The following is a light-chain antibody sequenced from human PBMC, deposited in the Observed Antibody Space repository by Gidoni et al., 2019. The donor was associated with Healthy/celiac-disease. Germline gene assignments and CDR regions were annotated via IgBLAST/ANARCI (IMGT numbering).Light chain of an antibody. Sequence: EIVLTPSPGTLSLSPGESATLSCRASQSVSSSYLAWYQQKPGQAPRLLIYGASSRATVIPDRFSGSGSGTDFTLTISRLEPEDFAVYYCQQYGSSPLTFGGGTKVEIK. J-gene: IGKJ4*01. CDR1: QSVSSSY. CDR3: QQYGSSPLT. CDR2: GAS. V-gene: IGKV3-20*01.